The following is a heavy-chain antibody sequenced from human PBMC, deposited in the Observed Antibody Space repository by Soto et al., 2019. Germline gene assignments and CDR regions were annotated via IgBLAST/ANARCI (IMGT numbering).Heavy chain of an antibody. J-gene: IGHJ3*02. V-gene: IGHV1-2*02. CDR1: GYPVTAYY. CDR3: ARGGGVGVAGSAAFDM. CDR2: INPATGAA. Sequence: QLHLVQSGAVVKKPGASVTVSCSASGYPVTAYYMHWVRQAPGRGLEWMGGINPATGAAKYTQTFPGRVTMPRDTSTSTVFMELSGLTSEDTAVFYCARGGGVGVAGSAAFDMWGQGTLVTVSS. D-gene: IGHD3-3*01.